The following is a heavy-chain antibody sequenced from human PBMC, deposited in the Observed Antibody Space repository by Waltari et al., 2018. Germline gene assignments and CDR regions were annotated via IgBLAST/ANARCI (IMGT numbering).Heavy chain of an antibody. D-gene: IGHD6-6*01. Sequence: QLQLQESGPGLVKPSETLSLTCTVSGDSISNDNYHWAWVRRPPGKGLAWIWSIYYNGNTYYGPSLKSRVTISVDTSKNQFSLRLSSVTAADTAVYYCTTEYSSSSAYWGQGTLVTVSS. CDR3: TTEYSSSSAY. V-gene: IGHV4-39*02. CDR1: GDSISNDNYH. J-gene: IGHJ4*02. CDR2: IYYNGNT.